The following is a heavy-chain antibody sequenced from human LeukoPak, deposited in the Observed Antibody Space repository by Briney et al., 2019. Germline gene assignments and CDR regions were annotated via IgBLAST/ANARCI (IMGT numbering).Heavy chain of an antibody. J-gene: IGHJ4*02. V-gene: IGHV3-23*01. CDR1: GFIFSNYA. D-gene: IGHD3-3*01. CDR3: AKKSLWSGPFDY. Sequence: GGSLRLSCIVSGFIFSNYAMSWVRQAPGKGLEWVSIITGSGGASYYADSVKGRFTLSRDNSKNTLYLQMTSLRAEDTALYFCAKKSLWSGPFDYWGQGTLVTVFS. CDR2: ITGSGGAS.